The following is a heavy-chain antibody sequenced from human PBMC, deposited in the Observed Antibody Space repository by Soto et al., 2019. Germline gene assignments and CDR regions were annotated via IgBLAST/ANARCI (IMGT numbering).Heavy chain of an antibody. CDR3: ARLNYYGSGSYYPYYYYYGMDV. J-gene: IGHJ6*02. CDR2: IYYSGST. V-gene: IGHV4-39*01. Sequence: SETLSLTCAVYGGSFSGYYWGWIRQPPGKGLEWIGSIYYSGSTYYNPSLKSRVTISVDTSKNQFSLKLSSVTAADTAVYYCARLNYYGSGSYYPYYYYYGMDVWGQGTTVTVSS. CDR1: GGSFSGYY. D-gene: IGHD3-10*01.